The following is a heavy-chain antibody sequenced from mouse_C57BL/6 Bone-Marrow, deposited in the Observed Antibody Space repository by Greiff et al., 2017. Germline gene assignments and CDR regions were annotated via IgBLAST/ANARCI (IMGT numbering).Heavy chain of an antibody. V-gene: IGHV1-53*01. J-gene: IGHJ2*01. CDR2: INPSNGGT. CDR1: GYTFTSYW. Sequence: QVQLQQPGTELVKPGASVKLSCKASGYTFTSYWMHWVKQRPGQGLEWIGNINPSNGGTNYNEKFKGKATLTVDKSSSTAYMQLGSLTSEDSAVXYCARSDGYYFYFDYWGQGTTLTVSS. D-gene: IGHD2-3*01. CDR3: ARSDGYYFYFDY.